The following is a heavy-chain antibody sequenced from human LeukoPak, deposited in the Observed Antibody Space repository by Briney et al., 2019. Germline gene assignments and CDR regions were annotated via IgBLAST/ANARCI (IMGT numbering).Heavy chain of an antibody. Sequence: GGSLRLSCAASGFIFSAYIMDWVRQAPGKGLEWIGRIRKKNAGYTTEYAASLKGRFVVSRDDSKDSVFLQMNSLETEDTAVYYCTREGGEGDYTAFDLWGQGTMVTVSS. J-gene: IGHJ3*01. D-gene: IGHD3-3*01. CDR3: TREGGEGDYTAFDL. V-gene: IGHV3-72*01. CDR1: GFIFSAYI. CDR2: IRKKNAGYTT.